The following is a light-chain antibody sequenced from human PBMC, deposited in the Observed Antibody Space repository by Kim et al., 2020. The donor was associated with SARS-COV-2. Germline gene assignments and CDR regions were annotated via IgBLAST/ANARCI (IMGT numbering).Light chain of an antibody. CDR2: PKN. CDR3: KSRDSSGNLLV. V-gene: IGLV3-19*01. CDR1: SLRNYY. J-gene: IGLJ2*01. Sequence: SSELTQDPAVSVALGQTVRITCHGDSLRNYYASWYQQKPGQAPVLVIYPKNNRPSGIPDRFSGSSSGNTASLTITGAQAEDEADYYCKSRDSSGNLLVFVGGTQLTVL.